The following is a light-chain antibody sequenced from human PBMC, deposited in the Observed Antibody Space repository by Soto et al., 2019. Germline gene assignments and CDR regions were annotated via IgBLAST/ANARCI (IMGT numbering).Light chain of an antibody. J-gene: IGKJ2*01. CDR1: QSLLQSNGYNY. V-gene: IGKV2-28*01. Sequence: DIVMTQSPLSLPVTPGEPASISCRSSQSLLQSNGYNYLDWYLQKPGQSPQLLIYLGSNRASGVPDRFSGSGSGTDCTLKISRVEAEDVGVYYCMQALQTPYTFGQGTKLEIK. CDR2: LGS. CDR3: MQALQTPYT.